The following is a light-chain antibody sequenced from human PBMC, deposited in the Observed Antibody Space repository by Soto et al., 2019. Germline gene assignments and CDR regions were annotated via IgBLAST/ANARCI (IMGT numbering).Light chain of an antibody. Sequence: DIQMTQSPSTLSASVGDRVSITCRASQSISRQLAWYQQKPGKAPNLLIYQASNLETVVPSRFNGSGSGTEFTLTISSLQPDDLATYYCLQYKSYWTFGQGTKVEVK. J-gene: IGKJ1*01. V-gene: IGKV1-5*03. CDR1: QSISRQ. CDR3: LQYKSYWT. CDR2: QAS.